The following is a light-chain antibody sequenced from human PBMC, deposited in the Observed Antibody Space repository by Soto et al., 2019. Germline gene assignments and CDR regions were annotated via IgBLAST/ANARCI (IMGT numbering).Light chain of an antibody. CDR2: DAS. J-gene: IGKJ5*01. Sequence: EIVLTQSPATLSLSPGERATLSCRASQGVNNFLAWYQQKPGRAPRLLIFDASARAVDIPGRFSGSKSGTEFTLTISSLQPDDFATYYCQQYNSYSNTFGQGTRLEIK. CDR1: QGVNNF. CDR3: QQYNSYSNT. V-gene: IGKV3-11*01.